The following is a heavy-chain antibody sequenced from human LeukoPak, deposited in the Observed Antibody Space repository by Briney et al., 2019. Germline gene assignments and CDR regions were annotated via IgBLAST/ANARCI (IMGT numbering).Heavy chain of an antibody. Sequence: SETLSLTCTVSGGSISSYYWNWIRQPPGKGLEWIGDIYYSGSTNYNASLKSRVTISVDTSKNQFSLKLSSVTAADTAVYYCARSEYGDYGDFDYWGQGTLVTVSS. V-gene: IGHV4-59*01. CDR3: ARSEYGDYGDFDY. J-gene: IGHJ4*02. CDR2: IYYSGST. D-gene: IGHD4-17*01. CDR1: GGSISSYY.